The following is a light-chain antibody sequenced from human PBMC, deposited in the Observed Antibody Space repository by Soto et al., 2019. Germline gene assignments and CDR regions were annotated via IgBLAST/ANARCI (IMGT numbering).Light chain of an antibody. Sequence: QSVLTQPASVSGSPGQSITISCTGTSSDVGSYNLVSWFQQHPGKAPKLMIYEGSKRPSGVSNRFSGSKSGNTASLTISGLQAEDEADYYCQSYDSSLPGWVFGGGTKLTVL. CDR3: QSYDSSLPGWV. J-gene: IGLJ3*02. V-gene: IGLV2-14*02. CDR1: SSDVGSYNL. CDR2: EGS.